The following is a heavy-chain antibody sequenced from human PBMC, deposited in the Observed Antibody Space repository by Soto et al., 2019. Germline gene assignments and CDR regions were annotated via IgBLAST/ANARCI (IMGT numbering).Heavy chain of an antibody. J-gene: IGHJ6*02. V-gene: IGHV4-59*01. CDR3: ARELMVRGVNYYYYGMDV. CDR1: GGSISSYY. Sequence: SETLSLTCTVSGGSISSYYWSWIRQPPGKGLEWIGYIYYSGSTNYNPSLKSRVTISVDTSKNQFSLKLSSVTAADTAVYYCARELMVRGVNYYYYGMDVWGQGTTVTVSS. D-gene: IGHD3-10*01. CDR2: IYYSGST.